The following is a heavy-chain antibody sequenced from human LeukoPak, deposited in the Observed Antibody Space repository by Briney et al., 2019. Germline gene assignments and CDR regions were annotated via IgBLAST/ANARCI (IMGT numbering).Heavy chain of an antibody. D-gene: IGHD5-18*01. V-gene: IGHV4-34*01. Sequence: SETLSLTCAVSDGSFSDNYWTWIPQPPGKGLEWIGQINHSGTTNYNPSLKSRVTILVDTSKNQFSLKLSSVTAADTAVYYCTRVDTAMSAFDPWGQGTLVTVSS. J-gene: IGHJ5*02. CDR1: DGSFSDNY. CDR2: INHSGTT. CDR3: TRVDTAMSAFDP.